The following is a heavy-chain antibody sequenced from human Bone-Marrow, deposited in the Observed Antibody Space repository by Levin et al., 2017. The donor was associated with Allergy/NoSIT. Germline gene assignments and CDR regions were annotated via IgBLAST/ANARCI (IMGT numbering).Heavy chain of an antibody. Sequence: ASVKVSCKASDNISNNYGISWLRQAPGQGFEWMGWISAYNGKTNYAEKFEDRVTMTTDTSTRTDHMELRGLRSDDTAVYYCAARTITTTGFDLWGQGTTVIVSS. J-gene: IGHJ3*01. D-gene: IGHD5-24*01. CDR2: ISAYNGKT. V-gene: IGHV1-18*01. CDR1: DNISNNYG. CDR3: AARTITTTGFDL.